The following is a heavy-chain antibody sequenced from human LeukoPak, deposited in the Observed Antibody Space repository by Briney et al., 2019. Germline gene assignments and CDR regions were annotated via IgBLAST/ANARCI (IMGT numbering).Heavy chain of an antibody. J-gene: IGHJ6*02. Sequence: SVKVSCKASGGTFSTYAVSWVRQAPGQGLQWMGGVTPIFGKAKYAQKFQGRVTITADESANTVYMELHSLRSEDTALYYCARDVGSESYSYGMDVWGQGTTVTVSS. D-gene: IGHD3-10*01. CDR2: VTPIFGKA. V-gene: IGHV1-69*13. CDR3: ARDVGSESYSYGMDV. CDR1: GGTFSTYA.